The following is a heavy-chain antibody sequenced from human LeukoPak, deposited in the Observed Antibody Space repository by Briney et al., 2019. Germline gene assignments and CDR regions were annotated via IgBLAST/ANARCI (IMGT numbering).Heavy chain of an antibody. CDR3: ARDMAIIVGATTFDY. Sequence: GGSLRLSCAASGFTFSSYWMSWVRQAPGKGLEWVANIKQDGSEKYYVDSVKGRFTISRDNAKHSLYLQMNSLRAEGTAVYYCARDMAIIVGATTFDYWGQGTLVTVSS. CDR2: IKQDGSEK. V-gene: IGHV3-7*01. J-gene: IGHJ4*02. CDR1: GFTFSSYW. D-gene: IGHD1-26*01.